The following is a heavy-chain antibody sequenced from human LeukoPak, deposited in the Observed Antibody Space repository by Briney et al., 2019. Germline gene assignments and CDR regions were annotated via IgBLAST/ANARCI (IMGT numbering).Heavy chain of an antibody. V-gene: IGHV4-39*07. Sequence: SETLSLTCTVSGGSISSSSYYWGWIRQPPGKGLEWIGSIYYSGSTYYNPSLKSRVTISVDTSKNQFSLKLSSVTAADTAVYYCASSFRDYVSSGYYPEYFQHWGQGTLVTVSS. D-gene: IGHD3-22*01. J-gene: IGHJ1*01. CDR1: GGSISSSSYY. CDR3: ASSFRDYVSSGYYPEYFQH. CDR2: IYYSGST.